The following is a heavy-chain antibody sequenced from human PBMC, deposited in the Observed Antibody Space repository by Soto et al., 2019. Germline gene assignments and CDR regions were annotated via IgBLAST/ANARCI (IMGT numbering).Heavy chain of an antibody. Sequence: GGSLRLSCAASGFSFSDYWMSWVRQAPGKGLEWVANVKQDGSERYDVDSVKGRFTISRDNAKNSLYLQMNSLRAEDTAVYYCARERVVVPATIFYYYALDVWGQGTTVTVSS. D-gene: IGHD2-15*01. J-gene: IGHJ6*02. CDR2: VKQDGSER. CDR3: ARERVVVPATIFYYYALDV. CDR1: GFSFSDYW. V-gene: IGHV3-7*05.